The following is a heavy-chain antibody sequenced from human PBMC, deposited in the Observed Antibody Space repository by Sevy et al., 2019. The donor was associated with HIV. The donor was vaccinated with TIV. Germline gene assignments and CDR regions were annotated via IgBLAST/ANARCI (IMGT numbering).Heavy chain of an antibody. V-gene: IGHV2-5*01. D-gene: IGHD2-21*02. CDR1: GFSLSTNRMN. Sequence: SGPTLVNPTQTLTLTCSFSGFSLSTNRMNVAWIRQLPGKALEWLALIYWNDDKHYIPSLKSRLTITKDTSKNQVVLTLTNMDLVDTATYYCARSSDSPFDYWGQGALVTVSS. CDR3: ARSSDSPFDY. CDR2: IYWNDDK. J-gene: IGHJ4*02.